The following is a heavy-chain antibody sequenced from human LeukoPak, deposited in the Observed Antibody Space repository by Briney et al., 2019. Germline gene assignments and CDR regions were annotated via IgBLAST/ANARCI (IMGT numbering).Heavy chain of an antibody. V-gene: IGHV4-30-2*01. Sequence: SQTLSLTCTVSGGSISSGGYYWSWIRQPPGKGLEWIGYIYHSGSTYYNPSLKSRVTISVDRSKNQFSLKLSSVTAADTAVYYCASIVVPAATFDYWGQGTLVTVSS. J-gene: IGHJ4*02. CDR2: IYHSGST. CDR3: ASIVVPAATFDY. D-gene: IGHD2-2*01. CDR1: GGSISSGGYY.